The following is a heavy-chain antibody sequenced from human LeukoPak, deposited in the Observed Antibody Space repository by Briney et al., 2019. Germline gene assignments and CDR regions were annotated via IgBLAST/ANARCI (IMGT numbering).Heavy chain of an antibody. Sequence: GGSLRLSCAASGFTFSGSEMNWVRQAPGKGLEWVSYISSSGSTIKYADSVKGRFTISRDNAKNSLSLQMSSLRAEDTAVYYCARGTMVTVNFDYWGQGTLVTVSS. D-gene: IGHD4-11*01. CDR2: ISSSGSTI. CDR1: GFTFSGSE. CDR3: ARGTMVTVNFDY. V-gene: IGHV3-48*03. J-gene: IGHJ4*02.